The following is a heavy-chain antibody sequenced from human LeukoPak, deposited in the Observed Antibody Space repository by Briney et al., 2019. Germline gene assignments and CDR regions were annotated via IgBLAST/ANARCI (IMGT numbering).Heavy chain of an antibody. J-gene: IGHJ4*02. Sequence: SVKVSCKASGGTFSSYAISWVRQAPGQGLERMGGIIPIFGTANYAQKFQGRVTITADESTSTAYMELSSLRAEDTAVYYCARPVTATDRFYFFDSWGQGTLVTVSS. CDR3: ARPVTATDRFYFFDS. CDR2: IIPIFGTA. CDR1: GGTFSSYA. D-gene: IGHD2-15*01. V-gene: IGHV1-69*13.